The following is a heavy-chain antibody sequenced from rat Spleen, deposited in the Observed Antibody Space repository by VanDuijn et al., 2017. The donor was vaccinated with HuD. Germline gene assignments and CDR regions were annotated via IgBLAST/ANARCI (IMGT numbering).Heavy chain of an antibody. Sequence: EVQLVESGGGLVQPGRSLKLSCAASGFTFSNYDMAWVRQAPTKGLEWVASISPSGGSTYYRDSVKGRFTVSRDNAKSTLYLQMDSLRSEDTATYYCARPPTSWELNWFAYWGQGTLVTVSS. D-gene: IGHD3-5*01. J-gene: IGHJ3*01. CDR2: ISPSGGST. CDR3: ARPPTSWELNWFAY. CDR1: GFTFSNYD. V-gene: IGHV5-25*01.